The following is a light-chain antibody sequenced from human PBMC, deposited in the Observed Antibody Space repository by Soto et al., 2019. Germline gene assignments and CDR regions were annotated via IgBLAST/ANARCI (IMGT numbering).Light chain of an antibody. J-gene: IGKJ2*01. V-gene: IGKV2D-29*01. CDR1: QSLLHSDGRTY. Sequence: DIVLTQTPLSLSVTPGQPASISCKSSQSLLHSDGRTYLCWYLQKPGQPPQLLIDEVSNRFSGVTDRFSGRGSGTGFTLTIGRVEAEDVGVYYCMQSMQLPHTFGEGTKLEIK. CDR3: MQSMQLPHT. CDR2: EVS.